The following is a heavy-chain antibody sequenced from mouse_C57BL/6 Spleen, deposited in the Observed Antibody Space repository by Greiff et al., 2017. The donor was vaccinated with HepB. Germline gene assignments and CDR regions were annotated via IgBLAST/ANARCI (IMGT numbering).Heavy chain of an antibody. CDR1: GFTFSDAW. J-gene: IGHJ1*03. D-gene: IGHD2-4*01. Sequence: VQLVESGGGLAQPGGSMKLSCAASGFTFSDAWMDWVRQSPEKGLEWVAEIRNKANNHATYYAESVKGRFTISRDDSKSSVYLQMNSLRAEDTGIYYCTRDDYDGYWYFDVWGTGTTVTVSS. CDR3: TRDDYDGYWYFDV. CDR2: IRNKANNHAT. V-gene: IGHV6-6*01.